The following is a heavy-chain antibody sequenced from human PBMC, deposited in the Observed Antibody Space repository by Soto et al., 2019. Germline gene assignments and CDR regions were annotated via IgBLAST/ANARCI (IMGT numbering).Heavy chain of an antibody. CDR2: ISSSGSTI. Sequence: EVQLVESGGGLVQPGGYLRLSCAASGFTFSSYEMNWVRQAPGKGLEWVSYISSSGSTIYYADSVKGRFTISRDNAKNSLYLQMNSLRAEDTAVYDCARGQYSSGGGYFDYWGQETLVTVSS. CDR1: GFTFSSYE. CDR3: ARGQYSSGGGYFDY. J-gene: IGHJ4*02. V-gene: IGHV3-48*03. D-gene: IGHD6-19*01.